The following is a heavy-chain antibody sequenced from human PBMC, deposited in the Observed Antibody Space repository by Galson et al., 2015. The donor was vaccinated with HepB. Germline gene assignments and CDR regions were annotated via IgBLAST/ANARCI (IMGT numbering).Heavy chain of an antibody. Sequence: SVKVSCKASGYMFTSYGISWVRQAPGQGLEWMGWISAYNGDTNYAQKLRGRVTMTTDTSTSTAYMELRSLRSDDTAVYYCARDKVSNYADNGYWGQGTLVTVSS. V-gene: IGHV1-18*04. J-gene: IGHJ4*02. D-gene: IGHD5-24*01. CDR3: ARDKVSNYADNGY. CDR2: ISAYNGDT. CDR1: GYMFTSYG.